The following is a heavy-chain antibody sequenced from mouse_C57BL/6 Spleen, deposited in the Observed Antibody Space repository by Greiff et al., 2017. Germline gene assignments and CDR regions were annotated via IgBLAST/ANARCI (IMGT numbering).Heavy chain of an antibody. D-gene: IGHD6-2*01. J-gene: IGHJ4*01. CDR3: AISLYYAMDY. CDR1: GYTFTSYT. CDR2: INPSSGYT. V-gene: IGHV1-4*01. Sequence: LQESGAELARPGASVKMSCKASGYTFTSYTMHWVKQRPGQGLEWIGYINPSSGYTKYNQKFKDKATLTADKSSSTAYMQLSILTSEDSAVYYCAISLYYAMDYWGQGTSVTVSS.